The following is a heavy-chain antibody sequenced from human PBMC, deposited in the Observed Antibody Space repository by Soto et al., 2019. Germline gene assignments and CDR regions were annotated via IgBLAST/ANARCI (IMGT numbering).Heavy chain of an antibody. CDR2: IYSGGST. CDR1: GFTVSSNY. J-gene: IGHJ3*02. CDR3: ARVGYAVTTGGAFDI. D-gene: IGHD4-17*01. Sequence: EVQLVESGGGLIQPGGSLRLSCAASGFTVSSNYMSWVRQAPGKGLEWVSVIYSGGSTYYADSVKGRFTIPRDNSKNTLYLQMNRLRAEDTAVYYCARVGYAVTTGGAFDIWGQGTMVTVSS. V-gene: IGHV3-53*01.